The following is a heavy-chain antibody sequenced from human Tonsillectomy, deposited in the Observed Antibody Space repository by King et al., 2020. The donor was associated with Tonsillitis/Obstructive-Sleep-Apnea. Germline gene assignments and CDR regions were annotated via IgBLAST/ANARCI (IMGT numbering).Heavy chain of an antibody. CDR3: VKNWNVPDY. CDR1: GFTFNLYA. D-gene: IGHD1-1*01. J-gene: IGHJ4*01. Sequence: VQLVESGGGLVQPGGSRRLSCAASGFTFNLYAMSWVRQAPGKGLEWVSSITANDGDADYADSVKGRFTISRDNSKDTLFLQMNSLRADDTAIYFCVKNWNVPDYWGPGTLVTVSS. V-gene: IGHV3-23*04. CDR2: ITANDGDA.